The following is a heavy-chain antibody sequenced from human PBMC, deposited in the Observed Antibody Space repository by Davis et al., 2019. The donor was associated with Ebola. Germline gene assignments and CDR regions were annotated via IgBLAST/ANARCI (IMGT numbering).Heavy chain of an antibody. J-gene: IGHJ4*02. Sequence: GESLKISCAASGFTFSSYSMNWVRQAPGKGLEWVSSISSSSSYIYYADSVKGRFTISRDNAKNSLYLQMNSLRAEDTAVYYCAREPITMIVVASFDYWGQGTLVTVSS. D-gene: IGHD3-22*01. CDR1: GFTFSSYS. CDR3: AREPITMIVVASFDY. CDR2: ISSSSSYI. V-gene: IGHV3-21*01.